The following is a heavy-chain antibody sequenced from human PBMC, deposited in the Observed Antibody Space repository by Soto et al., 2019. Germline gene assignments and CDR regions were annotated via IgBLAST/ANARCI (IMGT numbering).Heavy chain of an antibody. CDR1: GGSISSGGYS. V-gene: IGHV4-30-2*01. J-gene: IGHJ5*02. Sequence: QPHLQESGSGLVKPSQTLSLTCAVSGGSISSGGYSWSWIRQPPGKGLEWIAYIYHSGSTNYNSSLKSRVTTPEDRSKNQFSLKLSSVTAADTAVYYCARIPSPWGQGTLVTVSS. D-gene: IGHD2-21*01. CDR3: ARIPSP. CDR2: IYHSGST.